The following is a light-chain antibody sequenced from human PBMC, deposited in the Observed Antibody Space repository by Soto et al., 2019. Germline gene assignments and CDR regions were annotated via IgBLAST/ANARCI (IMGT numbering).Light chain of an antibody. CDR2: GNT. CDR1: SSNIGSGYD. J-gene: IGLJ1*01. Sequence: QAVVTQPPSVSGAPGQRVTISCTGTSSNIGSGYDVHWYQHLPGTAPKLLIYGNTIRPSGVPDRFSGSKSGTSASLAITGLQAEDVADYYCQSYDRSLRGYVFGTGTKLTVL. V-gene: IGLV1-40*01. CDR3: QSYDRSLRGYV.